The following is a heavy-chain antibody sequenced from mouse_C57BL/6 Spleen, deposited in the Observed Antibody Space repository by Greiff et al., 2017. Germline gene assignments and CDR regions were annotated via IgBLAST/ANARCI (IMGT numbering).Heavy chain of an antibody. CDR1: GYTFTDYY. V-gene: IGHV1-84*01. J-gene: IGHJ1*03. D-gene: IGHD1-1*01. Sequence: VQLQQSGPELVKPGASVRISCKASGYTFTDYYINWVKQRPGQGLEWFGRIYSGSGNTKYNEKFKGKATLTVDTSSSTAYMQLSSLTSEDSAVYFCARGATVASYWYFDVWGTGTTVTVSS. CDR2: IYSGSGNT. CDR3: ARGATVASYWYFDV.